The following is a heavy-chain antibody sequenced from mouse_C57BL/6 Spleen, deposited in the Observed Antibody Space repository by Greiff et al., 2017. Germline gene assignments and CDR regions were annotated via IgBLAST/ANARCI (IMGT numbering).Heavy chain of an antibody. CDR3: VRDHYWYFDV. CDR2: IRSKSNNYAT. J-gene: IGHJ1*03. CDR1: GFSFNTYA. V-gene: IGHV10-1*01. Sequence: EVKLVESGGGLVQPKGSLKLSCAASGFSFNTYAMNWVRQAPGKGLEWVGRIRSKSNNYATYYADSVKDRFTISRDDSESMLYLQMNNLKTEDTAMYYCVRDHYWYFDVWGTGTTVTVSS.